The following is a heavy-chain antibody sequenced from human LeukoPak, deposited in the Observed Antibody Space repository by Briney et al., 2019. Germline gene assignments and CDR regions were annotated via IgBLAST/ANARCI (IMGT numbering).Heavy chain of an antibody. J-gene: IGHJ6*03. CDR3: ARDPYSGSYGDSYYYYMDV. Sequence: GGSLRLSFAASGFTFSSYNMNWVRQAPGKGLEWVSSITSTGSYTFYADSVKGRFTISRDNAKNSLYLQMNSLRAEDTAIYYCARDPYSGSYGDSYYYYMDVWGKGTTVTISS. V-gene: IGHV3-21*01. CDR1: GFTFSSYN. D-gene: IGHD1-26*01. CDR2: ITSTGSYT.